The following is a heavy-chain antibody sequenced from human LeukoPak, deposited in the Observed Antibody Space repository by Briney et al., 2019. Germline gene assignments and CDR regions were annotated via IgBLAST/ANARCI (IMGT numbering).Heavy chain of an antibody. CDR1: GFTFSAYS. Sequence: GGSLRLSCAASGFTFSAYSMNWVRQAPGKGLEWISYIGISSGNTKYADSVKGRFTISGDKAKNSLYLQMNSLQVEDTAVYYCARVIGSYGDSAYWGQGTLVTVSS. CDR3: ARVIGSYGDSAY. V-gene: IGHV3-48*01. CDR2: IGISSGNT. J-gene: IGHJ4*02. D-gene: IGHD4-17*01.